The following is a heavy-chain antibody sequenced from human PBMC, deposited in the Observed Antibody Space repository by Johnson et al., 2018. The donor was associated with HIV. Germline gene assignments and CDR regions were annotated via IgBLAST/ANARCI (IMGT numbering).Heavy chain of an antibody. D-gene: IGHD5-18*01. CDR1: GFTFSDYY. J-gene: IGHJ3*02. V-gene: IGHV3-11*04. CDR2: ISCSGTTI. CDR3: ARGGYSYGIISADTFNI. Sequence: QVQLVESGGGVVQPGRSLRLSCAASGFTFSDYYMTWIRQAPGKGLEWVSCISCSGTTIYYADSVKGRFTISRDNAKNSLYLQMNSLRAEDTAVYYCARGGYSYGIISADTFNIWGQGTRVTVSS.